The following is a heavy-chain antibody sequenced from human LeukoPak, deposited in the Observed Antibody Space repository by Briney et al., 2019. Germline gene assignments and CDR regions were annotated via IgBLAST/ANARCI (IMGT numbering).Heavy chain of an antibody. Sequence: ASVKVPCKASGYTFTSYGISWVRQAPGQGLEWMGWISAYNGNTNYAQKLQGRVTMTTDTSTSTAYMELRSLRSDDTAVYYCARDRYYDFWSGYPNYYYYYGMDVWGQGTTVTVSS. CDR2: ISAYNGNT. V-gene: IGHV1-18*01. D-gene: IGHD3-3*01. CDR3: ARDRYYDFWSGYPNYYYYYGMDV. CDR1: GYTFTSYG. J-gene: IGHJ6*02.